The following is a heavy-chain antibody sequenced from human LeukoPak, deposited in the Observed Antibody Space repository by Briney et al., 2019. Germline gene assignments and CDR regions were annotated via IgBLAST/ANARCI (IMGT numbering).Heavy chain of an antibody. D-gene: IGHD6-13*01. CDR1: GGSISSSSYY. J-gene: IGHJ6*02. CDR2: IYYSGST. V-gene: IGHV4-39*07. CDR3: ARVLPNASSSWYLRKFYYYYGMDV. Sequence: SETLSLTCTVSGGSISSSSYYWGWIRQPPGKGLEWIGSIYYSGSTNYNPSLKSRVTISVDTSKNQFSLKLSSVTAADTAVYYCARVLPNASSSWYLRKFYYYYGMDVWGQGTTVTVSS.